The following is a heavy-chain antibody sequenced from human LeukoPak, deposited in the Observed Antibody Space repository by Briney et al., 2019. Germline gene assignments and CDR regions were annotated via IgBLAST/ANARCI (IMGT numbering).Heavy chain of an antibody. Sequence: PGGSLRHSCAASGFTFINDWMHWVRHAPGKGLVWVSRINSDGSRTNYADSVKGRFTISRDNAKNTLFLQMSSLRAEDTGIYYCVRAMGSIVDFWGQGTLVTVSS. D-gene: IGHD6-6*01. V-gene: IGHV3-74*01. CDR2: INSDGSRT. CDR3: VRAMGSIVDF. CDR1: GFTFINDW. J-gene: IGHJ4*02.